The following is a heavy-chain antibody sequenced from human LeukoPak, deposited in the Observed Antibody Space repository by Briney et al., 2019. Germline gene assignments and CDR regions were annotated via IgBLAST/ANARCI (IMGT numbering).Heavy chain of an antibody. CDR3: ARDLGDFWSGYSDYYYGMDV. CDR2: IYYTGST. J-gene: IGHJ6*02. D-gene: IGHD3-3*01. CDR1: GGSINNYY. Sequence: SETLSLTCTVSGGSINNYYWSWVRQPPGAGLEWLAYIYYTGSTNYNPSLKTRLTISVDTSKNQFSLRLNSVTAADTAVYYCARDLGDFWSGYSDYYYGMDVWGQGTTVTVSS. V-gene: IGHV4-59*12.